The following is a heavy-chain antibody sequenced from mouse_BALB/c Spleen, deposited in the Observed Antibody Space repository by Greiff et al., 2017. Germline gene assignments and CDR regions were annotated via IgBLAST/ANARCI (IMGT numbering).Heavy chain of an antibody. Sequence: EVKLVESGGGLVQPGGSLKLSCAASGFTFSSYTMSWVRQTPEKRLEWVAYISNGGGSTYYPDTVKGRFTISRDNAKNTLYLQMSSLKSEDTAMYYCARRELYYGYDYAMDYWGQGTSVTVSS. CDR2: ISNGGGST. J-gene: IGHJ4*01. V-gene: IGHV5-12-2*01. D-gene: IGHD2-2*01. CDR3: ARRELYYGYDYAMDY. CDR1: GFTFSSYT.